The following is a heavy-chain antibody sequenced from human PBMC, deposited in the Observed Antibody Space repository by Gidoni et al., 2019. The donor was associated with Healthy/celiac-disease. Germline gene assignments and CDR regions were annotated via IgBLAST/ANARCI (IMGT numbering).Heavy chain of an antibody. CDR1: GFTFSSYA. Sequence: EVQLLESGGGLVQPGGSLRLSCAASGFTFSSYAMSWVRQAPGKGLEWDSAISGSGSSTYYADSVKGRFTISRDNSKNTLYLQMNSLRAEDTAVYYCAKDMLYGDYDFGAFDIWGQGTMVTVSS. CDR2: ISGSGSST. V-gene: IGHV3-23*01. CDR3: AKDMLYGDYDFGAFDI. D-gene: IGHD4-17*01. J-gene: IGHJ3*02.